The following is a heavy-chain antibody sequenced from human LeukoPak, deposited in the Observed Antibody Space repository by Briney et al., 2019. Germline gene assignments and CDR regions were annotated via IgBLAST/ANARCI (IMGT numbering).Heavy chain of an antibody. CDR2: FAWVGCFE. CDR1: GFSFDSYT. D-gene: IGHD1-7*01. CDR3: TRDIGMVVGTVLHS. V-gene: IGHV3-43*01. J-gene: IGHJ4*02. Sequence: GGSLRLSCEASGFSFDSYTMLWVRDPPGRGLESVSLFAWVGCFEYYADTVKGPFTDSRDNSKNSLYLHMNALRPEDTAFYYCTRDIGMVVGTVLHSWGQGTLVTVSS.